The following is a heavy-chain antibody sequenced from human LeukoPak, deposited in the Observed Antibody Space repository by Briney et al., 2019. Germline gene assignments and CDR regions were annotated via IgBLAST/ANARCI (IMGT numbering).Heavy chain of an antibody. D-gene: IGHD2-2*01. CDR1: GGSITSYF. CDR3: AREGCSSTSCYPEGAFDI. Sequence: SETLSLTCTVSGGSITSYFWSWVRQSPGKGLEWIGYISYTGSTNYNPSLKSRVTISEDTSKNQFSLKLKSVTAADTAVYYCAREGCSSTSCYPEGAFDIWGQGTMVTVSS. J-gene: IGHJ3*02. CDR2: ISYTGST. V-gene: IGHV4-59*01.